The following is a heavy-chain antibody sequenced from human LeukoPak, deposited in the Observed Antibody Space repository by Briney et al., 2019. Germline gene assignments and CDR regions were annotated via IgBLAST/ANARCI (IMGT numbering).Heavy chain of an antibody. D-gene: IGHD2-2*01. V-gene: IGHV3-20*01. Sequence: PGGSLRLSCAASGFTFDDYAMSWVRQAPGKGLEWVSGINWSGGSTGYADSVKGRFTISRDNAKNSLSLQMNSLRAEDTALYHCARGKSSSTGAQQDYWGQGTLVTVSS. CDR1: GFTFDDYA. CDR3: ARGKSSSTGAQQDY. CDR2: INWSGGST. J-gene: IGHJ4*02.